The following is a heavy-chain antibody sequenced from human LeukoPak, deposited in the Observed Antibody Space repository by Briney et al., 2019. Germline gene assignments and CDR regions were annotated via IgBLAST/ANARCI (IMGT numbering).Heavy chain of an antibody. CDR2: IIPILGIA. D-gene: IGHD6-19*01. Sequence: SVKVSCKASGGTFSSYAISWVRQAPGQGLEWMGRIIPILGIANYAQKFQGRVTITADKSTSTAYMELSSLRSEDTAVYYCAREIGQWSRDAFDIWGQGTMVTVSS. CDR3: AREIGQWSRDAFDI. V-gene: IGHV1-69*04. J-gene: IGHJ3*02. CDR1: GGTFSSYA.